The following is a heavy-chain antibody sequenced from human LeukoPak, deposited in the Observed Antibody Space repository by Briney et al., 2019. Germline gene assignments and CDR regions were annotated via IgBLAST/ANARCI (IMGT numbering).Heavy chain of an antibody. V-gene: IGHV1-69*06. CDR2: IIPIFGTA. D-gene: IGHD2-2*01. CDR1: GGTFSSYA. Sequence: SVKVSCKASGGTFSSYAISWVRQAPGQGLEWMGGIIPIFGTANYAQKFQGRVTITADKSTSPAYMELSSLRSEDTAVYYCARSTLYCSSTSCYVSYYYGMDVWGKGTTVTVSS. J-gene: IGHJ6*04. CDR3: ARSTLYCSSTSCYVSYYYGMDV.